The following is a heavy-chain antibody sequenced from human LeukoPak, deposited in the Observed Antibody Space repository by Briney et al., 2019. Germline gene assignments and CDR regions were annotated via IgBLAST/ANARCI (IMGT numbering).Heavy chain of an antibody. CDR2: ISYDGSDK. D-gene: IGHD1-14*01. J-gene: IGHJ6*03. V-gene: IGHV3-30*04. CDR1: GFTFSSYR. Sequence: PGGSLRLSCAASGFTFSSYRINWVRQAPGKGLEWVAFISYDGSDKYYADSVRGRFTISRDNSMNTLYLQMNSLRPEDPAEYYFVRGLGTPGPGKVHYYYMDVWGKGTTVTVSS. CDR3: VRGLGTPGPGKVHYYYMDV.